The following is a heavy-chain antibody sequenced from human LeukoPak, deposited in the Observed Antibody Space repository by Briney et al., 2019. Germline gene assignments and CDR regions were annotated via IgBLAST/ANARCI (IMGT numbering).Heavy chain of an antibody. Sequence: PSETLSLTCTVSGYSISSGYYWGWTRQAPGKGLEWIASIYHSGTTYYNPSLKSRVTISVDTSKNQFSLKLSSVTAADTAVYYCARGEGSEIDYWGQGTLVTVSS. CDR3: ARGEGSEIDY. V-gene: IGHV4-38-2*02. J-gene: IGHJ4*02. CDR1: GYSISSGYY. D-gene: IGHD3-10*01. CDR2: IYHSGTT.